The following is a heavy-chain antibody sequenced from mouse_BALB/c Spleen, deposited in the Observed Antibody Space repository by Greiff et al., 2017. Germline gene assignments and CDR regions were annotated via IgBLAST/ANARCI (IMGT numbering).Heavy chain of an antibody. V-gene: IGHV5-6-3*01. D-gene: IGHD1-1*01. CDR3: ARDYYGSYYAMDY. J-gene: IGHJ4*01. CDR2: INSNGGST. CDR1: GFTFSSYG. Sequence: EVQGVESGGGLVQPGGSLKLSCAASGFTFSSYGMSWVRQTPDKRLELVATINSNGGSTYYPDSVKGRFTISRDNAKNTLYLQMSSLKSEDTAMYYCARDYYGSYYAMDYWGQGTSVTVSS.